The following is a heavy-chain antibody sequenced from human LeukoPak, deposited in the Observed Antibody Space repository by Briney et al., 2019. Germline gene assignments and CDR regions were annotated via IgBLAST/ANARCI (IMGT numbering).Heavy chain of an antibody. D-gene: IGHD1-26*01. V-gene: IGHV1-69*06. CDR2: IIPIFGTA. Sequence: SVKVSCKASGGTFSSYAISWVRQAPGQGLEWMGGIIPIFGTANYAQKFQGRVTITADKSTSTAYMELSSLRSEDTAVYYCARSGSGSYYVDYYYYMDVWGKGTTVTVSS. J-gene: IGHJ6*03. CDR1: GGTFSSYA. CDR3: ARSGSGSYYVDYYYYMDV.